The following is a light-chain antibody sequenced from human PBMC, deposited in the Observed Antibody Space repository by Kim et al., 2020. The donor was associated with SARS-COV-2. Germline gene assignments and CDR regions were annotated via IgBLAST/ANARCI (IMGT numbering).Light chain of an antibody. V-gene: IGKV1-12*01. CDR3: QQAKAFPIT. CDR2: AAS. Sequence: ASLGDRVTITCRASQGLGGWFALYQKKPAKPPNLLISAASRLQDGVPSRCSASESGTDFTLTITSVQPEDFATYFCQQAKAFPITFGQGTRLEIK. CDR1: QGLGGW. J-gene: IGKJ5*01.